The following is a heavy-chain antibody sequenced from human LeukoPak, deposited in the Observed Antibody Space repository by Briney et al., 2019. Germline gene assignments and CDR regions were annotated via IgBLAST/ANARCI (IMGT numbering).Heavy chain of an antibody. V-gene: IGHV3-7*03. J-gene: IGHJ4*02. Sequence: GGSLRLSCEGSAFIFSGHWMNWVRQTPGKGLEWVASIKEDGSVRQYVDSVKGRFSISRDNSKNTLYLQMNSLRAEDTAVYYCAKDVGDLSFDYWGQGTLVTVSS. CDR1: AFIFSGHW. D-gene: IGHD3-10*01. CDR2: IKEDGSVR. CDR3: AKDVGDLSFDY.